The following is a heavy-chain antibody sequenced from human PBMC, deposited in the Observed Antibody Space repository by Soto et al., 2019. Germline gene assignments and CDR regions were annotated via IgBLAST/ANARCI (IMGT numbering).Heavy chain of an antibody. V-gene: IGHV3-30-3*01. Sequence: QVQLVESGGGVVQPGRSLRLSCAASGFTFSSYAMHWVRQAPGKGLEWVAVISYDGSNKYYADSVKGRFTISRDNSKNTQYLQMNSLRAEDTAVYYCARSWCSSTSCYGSDYWGQGTLVTVSS. CDR1: GFTFSSYA. J-gene: IGHJ4*02. CDR2: ISYDGSNK. D-gene: IGHD2-2*01. CDR3: ARSWCSSTSCYGSDY.